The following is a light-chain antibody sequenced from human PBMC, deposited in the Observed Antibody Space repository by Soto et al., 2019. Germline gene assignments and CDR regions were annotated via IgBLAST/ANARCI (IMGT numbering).Light chain of an antibody. J-gene: IGLJ2*01. CDR3: SSYAGSNNVV. Sequence: QSVLTQPPSASGSPGQSVTISCTGTSSDVGGYNYVSWYQQHPGKAPKLMIYEVSKRPSGVPDRFSGSKSGNTASLTVSGLQAEDEVDYYCSSYAGSNNVVFGGGTKLTVL. V-gene: IGLV2-8*01. CDR2: EVS. CDR1: SSDVGGYNY.